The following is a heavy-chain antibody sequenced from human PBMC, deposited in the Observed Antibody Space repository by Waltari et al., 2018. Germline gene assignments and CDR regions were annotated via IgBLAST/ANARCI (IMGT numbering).Heavy chain of an antibody. CDR2: GGPGRGGT. Sequence: QVQPVQSGAEVKKPGASVKVSCKASGYSFTDAYIHWVRQAPGQGPEWRGGGGPGRGGTNYAKKFKGRVTMTTDTSISTAYLELSRLKSDDTATYVCAREGPAHLLPDLWGRGTLVIVSS. V-gene: IGHV1-2*02. D-gene: IGHD3-3*01. CDR3: AREGPAHLLPDL. J-gene: IGHJ2*01. CDR1: GYSFTDAY.